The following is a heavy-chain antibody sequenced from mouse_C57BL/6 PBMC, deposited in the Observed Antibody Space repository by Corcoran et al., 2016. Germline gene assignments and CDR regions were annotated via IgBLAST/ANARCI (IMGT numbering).Heavy chain of an antibody. CDR1: GYTFTTYG. CDR2: INTYSGVP. CDR3: ARSSDGYPSWFAY. V-gene: IGHV9-3*01. Sequence: QIQLVQSGPELKKPGETVKISCKASGYTFTTYGMSWVKQAPGKGLKWMGWINTYSGVPTYADDFKGRFALSLETSASTAYLQINNLKNEDTATYFCARSSDGYPSWFAYWGQGTLVTVSA. D-gene: IGHD2-3*01. J-gene: IGHJ3*01.